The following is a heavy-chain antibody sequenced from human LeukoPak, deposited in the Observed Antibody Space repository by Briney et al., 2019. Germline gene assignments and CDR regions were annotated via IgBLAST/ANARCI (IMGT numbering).Heavy chain of an antibody. CDR1: GFTFSSYA. Sequence: PGGSLRLSCAASGFTFSSYAMSWVRQAPGKGLEWVSAISGSGGSTYYAGSVKGRFTISRDNSKNTLYLQMNSLRAEDTAVYYCAKGSNGVVVYWFDPWGQGTLVTVSS. CDR3: AKGSNGVVVYWFDP. V-gene: IGHV3-23*01. J-gene: IGHJ5*02. D-gene: IGHD2-15*01. CDR2: ISGSGGST.